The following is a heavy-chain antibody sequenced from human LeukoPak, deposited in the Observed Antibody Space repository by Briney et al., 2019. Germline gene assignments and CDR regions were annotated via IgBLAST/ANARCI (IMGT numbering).Heavy chain of an antibody. Sequence: SETLSLTCTVSGYSISSGYYWGWIRQPPGKGLEWIGSIYHSGSTYYNPSLKSRVTISVDTSKNQFSLKLSSVTAADTAVYYCARDGIAVAGLLNWGQGTLVTVSS. D-gene: IGHD6-19*01. CDR1: GYSISSGYY. V-gene: IGHV4-38-2*02. CDR2: IYHSGST. J-gene: IGHJ4*02. CDR3: ARDGIAVAGLLN.